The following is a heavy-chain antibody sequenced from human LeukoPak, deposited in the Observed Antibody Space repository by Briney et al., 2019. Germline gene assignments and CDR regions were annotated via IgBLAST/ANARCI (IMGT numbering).Heavy chain of an antibody. CDR3: ARDRSMVRGVSAY. Sequence: GASVKVSFKASGYTFISYGISWVRQAPGQGLEWMGWISGYNGNTNYAQKFQGRVTMTTDTSTSTAYMELRSLTSDDTAVYYCARDRSMVRGVSAYWGQGTLVTVSS. CDR2: ISGYNGNT. J-gene: IGHJ4*02. V-gene: IGHV1-18*01. CDR1: GYTFISYG. D-gene: IGHD3-10*01.